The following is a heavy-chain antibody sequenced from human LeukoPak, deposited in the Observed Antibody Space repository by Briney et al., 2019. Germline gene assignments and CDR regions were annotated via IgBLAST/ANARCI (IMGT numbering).Heavy chain of an antibody. CDR2: IYHSGST. V-gene: IGHV4-59*01. Sequence: SETLSLTCTVSGGSISTYYWSWIRQPPGKGLEWIGYIYHSGSTNYNPSLKSRVTISVDTSQNQFYLKLSSVTAADTAVYYCAREWTAYDAFDIWGQGTMVTVSS. CDR3: AREWTAYDAFDI. J-gene: IGHJ3*02. CDR1: GGSISTYY. D-gene: IGHD3/OR15-3a*01.